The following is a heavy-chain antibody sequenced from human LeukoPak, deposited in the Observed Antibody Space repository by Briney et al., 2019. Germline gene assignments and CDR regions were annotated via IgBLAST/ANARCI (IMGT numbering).Heavy chain of an antibody. CDR2: IDPNTGGP. V-gene: IGHV1-2*02. CDR1: GYTFIAYY. Sequence: ASVKVSCKASGYTFIAYYMHWVRQAPGQGLEYMGWIDPNTGGPNYAQKFQGRVTMTRDTSISTAHMELSRLRADDTAVYYCASFPFGELLTWGQGTLVTVSS. J-gene: IGHJ4*02. CDR3: ASFPFGELLT. D-gene: IGHD3-10*01.